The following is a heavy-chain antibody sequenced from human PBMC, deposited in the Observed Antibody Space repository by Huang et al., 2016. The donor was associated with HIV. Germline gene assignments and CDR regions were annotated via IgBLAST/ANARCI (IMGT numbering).Heavy chain of an antibody. CDR2: ITGSSTYV. CDR3: ARDFGDTGIAFKAFDL. D-gene: IGHD5-18*01. Sequence: EVQLVESGGGLVKPGGCLRLSCAASGFAFNTYIMNWVRQGPGTGWEWVSSITGSSTYVYYADSVEGRFTISRENAKNLRYLQMNSLRAEDTAIFYCARDFGDTGIAFKAFDLWGQGTMVTVSP. V-gene: IGHV3-21*06. CDR1: GFAFNTYI. J-gene: IGHJ3*01.